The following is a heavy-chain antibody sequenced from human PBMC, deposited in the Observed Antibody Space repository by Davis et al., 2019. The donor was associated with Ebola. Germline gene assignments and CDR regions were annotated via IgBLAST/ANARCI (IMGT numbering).Heavy chain of an antibody. CDR3: AREGIITSGMAV. CDR2: ISPIRSSSSTV. D-gene: IGHD1-14*01. CDR1: GLTFSNYA. V-gene: IGHV3-48*02. J-gene: IGHJ6*02. Sequence: GESLKISCAASGLTFSNYAMTWVRQAPGKGLEWVAYISPIRSSSSTVYYADSVKGRFTVSRDNAKNSLYLQMNSLRDEDTAVYYCAREGIITSGMAVWGQGTTVIVSS.